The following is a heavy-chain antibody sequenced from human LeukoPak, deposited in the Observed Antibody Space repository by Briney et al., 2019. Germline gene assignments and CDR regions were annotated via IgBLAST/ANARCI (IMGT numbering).Heavy chain of an antibody. J-gene: IGHJ6*02. CDR1: RFTFSSYA. V-gene: IGHV3-30-3*01. CDR3: ARDRYSSSWFHYYYYGMDV. Sequence: GGSLRLSCAASRFTFSSYAMHWVRQAPGKGLEWVAVISYDGSNKYYADSVKGRFTISRDNSKNTLYLQMNSLRAEDTAVYYCARDRYSSSWFHYYYYGMDVWGQGTTVTVSS. D-gene: IGHD6-13*01. CDR2: ISYDGSNK.